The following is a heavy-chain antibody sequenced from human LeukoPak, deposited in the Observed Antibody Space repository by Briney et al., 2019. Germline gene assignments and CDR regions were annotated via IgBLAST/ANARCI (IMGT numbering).Heavy chain of an antibody. Sequence: GSLRLSCTASGFTFGDYALSWFRQAPGKGLEWLSFIRSKDHGGTTEYAASVKGRFTISRDDSNSIAYLQMNSLIIEDTAVDFCTRDPHYYHGNPHDFWGQGTRVTVSS. CDR3: TRDPHYYHGNPHDF. CDR1: GFTFGDYA. D-gene: IGHD4-23*01. CDR2: IRSKDHGGTT. V-gene: IGHV3-49*03. J-gene: IGHJ4*02.